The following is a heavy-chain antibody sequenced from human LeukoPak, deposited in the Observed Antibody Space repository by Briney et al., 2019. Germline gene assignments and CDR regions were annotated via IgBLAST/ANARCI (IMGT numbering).Heavy chain of an antibody. CDR2: IYHSGST. V-gene: IGHV4-38-2*02. CDR1: GYSISSGFY. J-gene: IGHJ3*02. D-gene: IGHD3-9*01. Sequence: SETLSLTCTVSGYSISSGFYWGWIRQPPGKGLEWIGSIYHSGSTHYNSSLKSRVTISVDTSKNQLSLKLSSVTAADTAVYYCARDRGYYDILTGYHTDAFDIWGQGTMVTVSS. CDR3: ARDRGYYDILTGYHTDAFDI.